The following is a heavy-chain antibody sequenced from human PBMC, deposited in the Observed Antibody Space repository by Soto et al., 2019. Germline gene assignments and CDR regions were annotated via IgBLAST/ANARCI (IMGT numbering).Heavy chain of an antibody. CDR1: GYIFTAYS. CDR2: VNPSGGST. Sequence: QVQLVQSGAEVKKPGASVKVSCKASGYIFTAYSMHWVRQAPGQGLEWMGVVNPSGGSTNYAQKFRDRITMNRDTSTSTVYMDLSSLTSEYTAVYYCAREENCSDGVCYSEYFQRWGQGTLVTVSS. CDR3: AREENCSDGVCYSEYFQR. V-gene: IGHV1-46*01. D-gene: IGHD2-15*01. J-gene: IGHJ1*01.